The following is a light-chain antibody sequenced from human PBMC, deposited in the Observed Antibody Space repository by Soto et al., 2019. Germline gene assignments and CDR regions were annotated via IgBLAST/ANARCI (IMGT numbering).Light chain of an antibody. CDR2: GAS. Sequence: EFVLTQSPGTLSLSPGERATLSCRASQTVRNNYLAWYQQKPGQAPRLLIYGASTRATGIPARFSGSGSGTEFTLTISSLQSEDFAVYYCQQYNNWPPKITFGQGTRLEIK. J-gene: IGKJ5*01. V-gene: IGKV3-15*01. CDR1: QTVRNN. CDR3: QQYNNWPPKIT.